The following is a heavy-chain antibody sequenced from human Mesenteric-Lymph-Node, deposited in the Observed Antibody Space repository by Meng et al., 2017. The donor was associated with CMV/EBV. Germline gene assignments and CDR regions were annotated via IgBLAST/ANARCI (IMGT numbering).Heavy chain of an antibody. Sequence: ASVKVSCKASGYTFTGYYIHWVRQATGQGLEWMGWMNPNSGNTGYAQKFQGRVTITRNTSISTAYMELSSLRSEDTAVYYCARGTYYYDSSGGSNAFDIWGQGTMVTVSS. D-gene: IGHD3-22*01. V-gene: IGHV1-8*03. CDR1: GYTFTGYY. CDR2: MNPNSGNT. J-gene: IGHJ3*02. CDR3: ARGTYYYDSSGGSNAFDI.